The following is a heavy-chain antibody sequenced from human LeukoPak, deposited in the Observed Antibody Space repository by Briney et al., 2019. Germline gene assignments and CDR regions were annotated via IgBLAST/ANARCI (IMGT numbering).Heavy chain of an antibody. J-gene: IGHJ4*02. D-gene: IGHD6-19*01. V-gene: IGHV3-48*03. CDR1: GFTFSSFE. CDR3: VLRGAVAAADF. Sequence: GGSLRLSCAGSGFTFSSFEMNWVRQAPGKGLEWVSYISSSGSPIYYADSVEGRFTISRDNAKNSLYLQMNSLRAEDTAVYYCVLRGAVAAADFWGQGTLVTVSS. CDR2: ISSSGSPI.